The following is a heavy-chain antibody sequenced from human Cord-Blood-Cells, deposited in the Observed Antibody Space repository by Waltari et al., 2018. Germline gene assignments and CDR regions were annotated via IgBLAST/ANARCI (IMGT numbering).Heavy chain of an antibody. V-gene: IGHV4-34*01. J-gene: IGHJ5*02. CDR3: ARGNSGSYYWFDP. D-gene: IGHD1-26*01. CDR1: GGSFSGYY. Sequence: QVQLQQWGAGLLKPSATLSPTCAVDGGSFSGYYCGWIRQPPGKGLEWIGEINHSGSTNYNPSLKSRVTISVDTSKNQFSLKLSSVTAADTAVYYCARGNSGSYYWFDPWGQGTLVTVSS. CDR2: INHSGST.